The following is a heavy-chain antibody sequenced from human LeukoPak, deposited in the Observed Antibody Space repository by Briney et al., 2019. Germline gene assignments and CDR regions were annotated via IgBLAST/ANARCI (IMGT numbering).Heavy chain of an antibody. J-gene: IGHJ1*01. D-gene: IGHD2-15*01. CDR2: ISGSGGST. CDR3: AQQVGYCSSGSCYFTY. V-gene: IGHV3-23*01. CDR1: GFTFSSYS. Sequence: GGSLRLSCAASGFTFSSYSMSWVRQGPGEGVEWVSAISGSGGSTYYADSVKGRFTISRDKSKNTLSLQMNSLRAEDTAVYYCAQQVGYCSSGSCYFTYWGQGTLVTVSS.